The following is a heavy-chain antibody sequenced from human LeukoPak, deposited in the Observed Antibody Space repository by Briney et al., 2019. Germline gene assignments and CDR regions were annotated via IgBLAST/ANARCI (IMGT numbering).Heavy chain of an antibody. Sequence: SQTLSLTCAISGDSVSSNSAAWSWIRQSPSRGLEWLGRTYYRSKWYNDYAVSVKSRITINPDTSKNQFSLQLNSVTPEDTAVYYCARDRGYGSGSYLEVYFDYWGQGTLVTVSS. CDR2: TYYRSKWYN. CDR1: GDSVSSNSAA. CDR3: ARDRGYGSGSYLEVYFDY. D-gene: IGHD3-10*01. V-gene: IGHV6-1*01. J-gene: IGHJ4*02.